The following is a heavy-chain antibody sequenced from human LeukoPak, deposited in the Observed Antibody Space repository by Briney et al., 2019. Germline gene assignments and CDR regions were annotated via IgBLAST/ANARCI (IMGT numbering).Heavy chain of an antibody. V-gene: IGHV4-39*01. J-gene: IGHJ4*02. CDR1: GCFISSCTYY. CDR2: IYYSGST. D-gene: IGHD2-15*01. Sequence: SETLSLTCTASGCFISSCTYYLGWIRQPPGKGLEWIGSIYYSGSTYYNPSLKSRVTISVYTSKNQFSLKLISVTAADTSVYYCAERGYTVIVVITTDFWGQGTLVTVSS. CDR3: AERGYTVIVVITTDF.